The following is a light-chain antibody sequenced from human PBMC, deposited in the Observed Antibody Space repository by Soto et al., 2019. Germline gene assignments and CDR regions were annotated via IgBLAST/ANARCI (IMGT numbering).Light chain of an antibody. CDR2: AAF. CDR1: QNIVNF. J-gene: IGKJ2*01. V-gene: IGKV1-39*01. Sequence: DIQMTQSPSSLSAYVGDRVTITCRASQNIVNFVNWYQQVPGKAPRLLLFAAFSLQSGAPSRFSGRGSGTDFTLTINSLQREDSATYYCHQSYSLPHTFGQGTKVDIK. CDR3: HQSYSLPHT.